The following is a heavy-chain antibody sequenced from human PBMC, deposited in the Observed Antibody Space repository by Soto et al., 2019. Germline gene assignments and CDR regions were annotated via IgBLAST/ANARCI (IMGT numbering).Heavy chain of an antibody. V-gene: IGHV1-2*04. CDR1: GYTFTGYY. Sequence: ASVKVSCKASGYTFTGYYMHWVRQAPGQGLEWMGWINPNSGGRNYAQKFQGWVTMTRDTSISTAYMELSRLRSDDTAVYYCARVTSSAAAGNRDNWFDPWGQGTLVTVSS. D-gene: IGHD6-13*01. CDR2: INPNSGGR. CDR3: ARVTSSAAAGNRDNWFDP. J-gene: IGHJ5*02.